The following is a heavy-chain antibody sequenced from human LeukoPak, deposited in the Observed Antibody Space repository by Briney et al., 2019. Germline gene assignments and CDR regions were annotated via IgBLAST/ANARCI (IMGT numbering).Heavy chain of an antibody. V-gene: IGHV3-74*01. CDR1: GFTFSTSW. D-gene: IGHD3-3*01. CDR3: AHTVWSGNYFDY. J-gene: IGHJ4*02. CDR2: INSDGRST. Sequence: GGSLRLSCAASGFTFSTSWTHWVRQVPGKGLVWVSRINSDGRSTDYADSVKGRFTISRDNTKNTLYLQMNSLRAEDTAVYYCAHTVWSGNYFDYWGQGTLVSVSS.